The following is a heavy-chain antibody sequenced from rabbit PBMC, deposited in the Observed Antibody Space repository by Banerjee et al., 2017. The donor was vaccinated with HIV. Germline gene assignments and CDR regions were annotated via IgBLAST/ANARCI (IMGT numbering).Heavy chain of an antibody. V-gene: IGHV1S40*01. CDR3: ARDPYVTSSEFYFNL. CDR1: GFTFSNYW. Sequence: QSLEESGGDLVKPGASLTLTCTASGFTFSNYWMSWVRQAPGKGLEWIACIYAGSSGSTYYASWAKGRFTISKTSSTTVTLQMTSLTAADTATYFCARDPYVTSSEFYFNLWGPGTLVTVS. J-gene: IGHJ4*01. D-gene: IGHD1-1*01. CDR2: IYAGSSGST.